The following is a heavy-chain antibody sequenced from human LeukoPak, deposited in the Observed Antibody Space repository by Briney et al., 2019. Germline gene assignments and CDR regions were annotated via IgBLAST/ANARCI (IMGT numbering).Heavy chain of an antibody. Sequence: GGSLRLSCAASGFTFDDYAMHWVRQAPGKGLEWVSGISWNSGSIGYADSVKGRFTISRDNAKNSLYLQMNSLRAEDTAVYYCAREGGLGADTGYFDLWGRGTLVTVSS. CDR3: AREGGLGADTGYFDL. CDR1: GFTFDDYA. J-gene: IGHJ2*01. V-gene: IGHV3-9*01. CDR2: ISWNSGSI. D-gene: IGHD1-26*01.